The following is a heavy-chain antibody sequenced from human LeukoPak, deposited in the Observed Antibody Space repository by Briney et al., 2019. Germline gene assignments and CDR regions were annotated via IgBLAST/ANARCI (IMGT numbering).Heavy chain of an antibody. Sequence: GGSLSLSCAASGFTLGRYWMSWVRQAPGKGLEWVGNLKQDGRERYYSGTAKGGFTITRDNAKNSLYLQMIPLRAEDTTVYYWARGPGYCIGSVCYGSDWFDSWGQGALVTVSS. V-gene: IGHV3-7*05. J-gene: IGHJ5*01. D-gene: IGHD2-8*02. CDR1: GFTLGRYW. CDR3: ARGPGYCIGSVCYGSDWFDS. CDR2: LKQDGRER.